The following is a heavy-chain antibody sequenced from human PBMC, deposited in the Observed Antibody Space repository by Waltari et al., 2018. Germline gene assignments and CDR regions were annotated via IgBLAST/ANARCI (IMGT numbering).Heavy chain of an antibody. D-gene: IGHD6-19*01. V-gene: IGHV1-2*06. CDR3: ARGSLEAVAEPGDY. Sequence: QERLVQPGAELKKPGASVKVSCKASAYTVTGYYMHWVRQAPGQGREWMGRVNPNSGGTNYAQKFQGRVTMTRDTSISTAYMELSRLRSDDTAVYYCARGSLEAVAEPGDYWGQGTLVTVSS. CDR2: VNPNSGGT. CDR1: AYTVTGYY. J-gene: IGHJ4*02.